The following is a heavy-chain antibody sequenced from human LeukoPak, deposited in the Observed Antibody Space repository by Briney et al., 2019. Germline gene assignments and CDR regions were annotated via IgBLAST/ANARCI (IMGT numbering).Heavy chain of an antibody. V-gene: IGHV3-23*01. D-gene: IGHD1-1*01. CDR1: GFTFSTYS. Sequence: GGSLRLSCAASGFTFSTYSMSWVRQAPGKGLEWVSTIDVTTGISYYADSVKGRFTISRDNFQNTLFLQLNNLRVDDTAVYYCAKVKTHWYFDNWGRGTLVTVSS. CDR3: AKVKTHWYFDN. J-gene: IGHJ4*02. CDR2: IDVTTGIS.